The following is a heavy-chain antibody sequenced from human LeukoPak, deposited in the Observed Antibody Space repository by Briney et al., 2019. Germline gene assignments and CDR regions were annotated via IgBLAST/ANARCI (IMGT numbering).Heavy chain of an antibody. V-gene: IGHV4-38-2*02. CDR2: IYHSGST. CDR3: AQTKTTVVTPGVFSY. CDR1: GYSISSGYY. J-gene: IGHJ4*02. D-gene: IGHD4-23*01. Sequence: SETLSLTCTVSGYSISSGYYWGWIRQPPGKGLEWIGSIYHSGSTYYNPSLKSRVTISVDTSKNQFSLKLSSVTAADTAVYYCAQTKTTVVTPGVFSYWGQGTLVTVSS.